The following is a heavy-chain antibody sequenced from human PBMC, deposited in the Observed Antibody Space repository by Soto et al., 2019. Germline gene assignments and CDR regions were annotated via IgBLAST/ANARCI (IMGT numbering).Heavy chain of an antibody. CDR3: ARELSGAVAGTYAGMDV. Sequence: ASVNVSCKASGYTFTGYYMHWVRQAPGQGLEWMGWINPNSGGTNYAQKFQGWVTMTRDTSISTAYMELSRLRSDDTAVYYCARELSGAVAGTYAGMDVWGQGTTVTVSS. D-gene: IGHD6-19*01. CDR2: INPNSGGT. V-gene: IGHV1-2*04. CDR1: GYTFTGYY. J-gene: IGHJ6*02.